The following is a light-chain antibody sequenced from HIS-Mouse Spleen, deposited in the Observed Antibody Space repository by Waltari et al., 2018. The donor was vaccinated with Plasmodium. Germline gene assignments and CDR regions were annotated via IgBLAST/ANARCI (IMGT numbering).Light chain of an antibody. CDR3: CSYAGSYTVV. CDR1: SSDVGGYNY. J-gene: IGLJ2*01. CDR2: DVS. Sequence: QSALTQPRSVSGSPGQSVTISCTGTSSDVGGYNYVSWYQQHPGKAPKPRIYDVSKRPSGVPDRFSGSKSGNTASLTISGLQAEDEADYYCCSYAGSYTVVFGGGTKLTVL. V-gene: IGLV2-11*01.